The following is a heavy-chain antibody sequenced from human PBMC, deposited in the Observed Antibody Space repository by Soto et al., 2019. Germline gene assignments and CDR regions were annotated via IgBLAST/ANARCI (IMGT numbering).Heavy chain of an antibody. CDR3: AINYFDSSGHDY. Sequence: ASVKVSCKTSGYIFTSYYMHWVRQAPGQGLEWMGIINPSGDITTYAQKFQGRVTMTSDASTSTLYMELSSLRSEDTAVYYCAINYFDSSGHDYWGQGTLVTVSS. J-gene: IGHJ4*02. D-gene: IGHD3-22*01. CDR2: INPSGDIT. CDR1: GYIFTSYY. V-gene: IGHV1-46*01.